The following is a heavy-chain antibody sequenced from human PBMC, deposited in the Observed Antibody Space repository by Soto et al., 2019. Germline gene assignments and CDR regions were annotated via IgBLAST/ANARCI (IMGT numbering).Heavy chain of an antibody. CDR3: ARLRYFDCTHFDY. V-gene: IGHV4-59*08. CDR1: GSSISSYY. Sequence: SDTLSLSCTISGSSISSYYWSWIRQPPGKGLEWIGYIYYSGSTNYNPSLKSRVTISVDTSKNQFSLKLSSVTAADTAVFYCARLRYFDCTHFDYWGLVTLVSVS. D-gene: IGHD3-9*01. J-gene: IGHJ4*02. CDR2: IYYSGST.